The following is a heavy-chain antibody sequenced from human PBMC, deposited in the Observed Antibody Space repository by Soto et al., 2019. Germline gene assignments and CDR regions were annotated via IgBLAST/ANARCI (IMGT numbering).Heavy chain of an antibody. CDR3: ARGGRTIFGRYFDY. Sequence: QVQLQESGPGLVKPSQTLSLTCTVSGGSISSGDYYWSWIRQPPGKGLEWIGYIDYSGSTYYNPYLTSRVNRSVDTSKNQFSLKLCSVSAADTAVYYCARGGRTIFGRYFDYWGQGTLVTVSS. D-gene: IGHD3-3*01. V-gene: IGHV4-30-4*01. J-gene: IGHJ4*02. CDR2: IDYSGST. CDR1: GGSISSGDYY.